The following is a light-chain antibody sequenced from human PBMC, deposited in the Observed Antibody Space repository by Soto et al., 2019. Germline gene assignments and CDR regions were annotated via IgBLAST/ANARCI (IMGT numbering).Light chain of an antibody. Sequence: SYELTQPPSVSVAPGQPARITCGGNNIGSKSVHWYQQKPGQAPLLAANTDSDRPSGIPERFSGSNSGNTATLTISRVEAGDEADYYCQVWDSSSDHVVFGGGTKLTVL. J-gene: IGLJ2*01. CDR3: QVWDSSSDHVV. CDR1: NIGSKS. V-gene: IGLV3-21*02. CDR2: TDS.